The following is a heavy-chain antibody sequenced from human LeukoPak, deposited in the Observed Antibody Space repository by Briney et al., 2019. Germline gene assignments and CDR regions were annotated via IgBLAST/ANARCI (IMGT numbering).Heavy chain of an antibody. V-gene: IGHV1-24*01. CDR2: FDPEDGET. CDR3: ATANPVLRFLERRRYFDY. D-gene: IGHD3-3*01. CDR1: GYTLTELS. Sequence: ASVKVSSTVSGYTLTELSMHWVRQAPGKGLEWMGGFDPEDGETIYAQKFQGRVTMTEDTSTDTAYMELSSLRSEDTAVYYCATANPVLRFLERRRYFDYWGQGTLVTVSS. J-gene: IGHJ4*02.